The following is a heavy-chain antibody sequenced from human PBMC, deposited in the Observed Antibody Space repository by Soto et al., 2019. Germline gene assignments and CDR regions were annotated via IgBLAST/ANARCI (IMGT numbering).Heavy chain of an antibody. D-gene: IGHD6-13*01. CDR2: ISGSGGST. Sequence: PGGSLRLSCAASGFTFSSYAMSWVRQAPGKGLEWVSAISGSGGSTYYADSVKGRFTISRDNSKNTLYLQMNSLRAEDTAIYYCAQWDGIAAGFDDWGPGTLVTVSS. V-gene: IGHV3-23*01. CDR3: AQWDGIAAGFDD. CDR1: GFTFSSYA. J-gene: IGHJ4*02.